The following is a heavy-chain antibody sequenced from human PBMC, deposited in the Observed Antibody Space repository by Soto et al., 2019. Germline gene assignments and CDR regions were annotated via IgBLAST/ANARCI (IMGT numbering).Heavy chain of an antibody. V-gene: IGHV1-2*02. CDR1: GYTFTGRY. Sequence: ASVKVSCKASGYTFTGRYIHWVRQAPGQGLEWMGWINPASGGATYAQKFQGRVSLTRDTSNSIAYMELSSLRSDDTAVYFCARDLGGSSSYLGYWGQGTPVTVSS. D-gene: IGHD6-6*01. CDR3: ARDLGGSSSYLGY. J-gene: IGHJ4*02. CDR2: INPASGGA.